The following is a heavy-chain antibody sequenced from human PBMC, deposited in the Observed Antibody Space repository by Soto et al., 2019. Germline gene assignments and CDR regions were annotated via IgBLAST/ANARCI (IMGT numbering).Heavy chain of an antibody. CDR3: SGAESPDTAYFSLY. CDR1: GFTFSDSY. Sequence: GGSLRLSCAASGFTFSDSYVTWIRQAPGKGLEWVSYISGGGETIYYADSVKGRFTVSRDNAKTSIYLQMNSPNIEDSAVYYCSGAESPDTAYFSLYWGQGTPVTVSS. CDR2: ISGGGETI. V-gene: IGHV3-11*01. J-gene: IGHJ4*02. D-gene: IGHD1-26*01.